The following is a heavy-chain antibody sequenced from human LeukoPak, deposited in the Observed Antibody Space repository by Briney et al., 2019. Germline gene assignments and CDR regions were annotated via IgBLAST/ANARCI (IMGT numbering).Heavy chain of an antibody. CDR2: IHSDGIST. D-gene: IGHD3-10*02. Sequence: ETLSLTCAVYGGSFSGYYWSWVRQAPGKGLVWVSRIHSDGISTTYADSVKGRFTISRDNAKNTLYLQMNSLRAEDTAVYYCARDRYYVPDYWGQGTLVTVSS. CDR3: ARDRYYVPDY. CDR1: GGSFSGYY. V-gene: IGHV3-74*03. J-gene: IGHJ4*02.